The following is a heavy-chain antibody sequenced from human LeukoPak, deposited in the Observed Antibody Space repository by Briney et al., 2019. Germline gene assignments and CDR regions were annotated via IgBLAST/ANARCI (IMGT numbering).Heavy chain of an antibody. V-gene: IGHV3-7*01. CDR1: GFTFSSYW. Sequence: GGSLRLSCAASGFTFSSYWMSWVRQAPGKGLEWVANIKQDGSEKYYVDSVKGRFTISRDNAKNSLYLQMNSLRAEDTAVCYCARDQGAVAPDYWGQGTLVTVSS. CDR3: ARDQGAVAPDY. CDR2: IKQDGSEK. J-gene: IGHJ4*02. D-gene: IGHD6-19*01.